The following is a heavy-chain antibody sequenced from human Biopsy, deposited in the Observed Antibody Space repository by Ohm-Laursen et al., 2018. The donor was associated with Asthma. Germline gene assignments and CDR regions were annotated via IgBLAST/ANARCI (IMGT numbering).Heavy chain of an antibody. CDR2: IRPGQPDI. V-gene: IGHV3-23*01. CDR1: GFAFSNYP. CDR3: ARGDSSNWSHYYFDY. D-gene: IGHD3-22*01. J-gene: IGHJ4*02. Sequence: SLRLSCAASGFAFSNYPMSWARQAPGKGLAWVGTIRPGQPDIDYEPPVRGRFFISRDYSKNTLYLQMHSLRAEDTAVYYCARGDSSNWSHYYFDYWGQGTLVTVSS.